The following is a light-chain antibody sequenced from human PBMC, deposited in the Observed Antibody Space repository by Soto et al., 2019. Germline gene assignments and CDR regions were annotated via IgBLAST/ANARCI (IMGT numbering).Light chain of an antibody. CDR2: GAS. J-gene: IGKJ2*01. CDR1: QSVSSN. Sequence: EIVMTQSPATLSVSLGERATLSCRASQSVSSNLAWYQQKPGQAPRLLIYGASTRATGIPARFSGSGSGTEFTHTISSLQSEDFAVYYCQQYNNWPPYTFGQGTKLEIK. V-gene: IGKV3-15*01. CDR3: QQYNNWPPYT.